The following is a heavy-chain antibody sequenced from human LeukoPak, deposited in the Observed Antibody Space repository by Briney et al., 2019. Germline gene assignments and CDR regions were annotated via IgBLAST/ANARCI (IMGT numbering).Heavy chain of an antibody. CDR2: IYYSGST. J-gene: IGHJ5*02. CDR1: GGSISSYY. Sequence: SETLSLTCTVSGGSISSYYWSWIRQPPGKGLEWTGYIYYSGSTNYNPSLKSRVTISVDTSKNQFSLKLSSVTAADTAVYYCARVGGYCSSTSCFHWNNWFDPWGQGTLVTVSS. D-gene: IGHD2-2*01. CDR3: ARVGGYCSSTSCFHWNNWFDP. V-gene: IGHV4-59*12.